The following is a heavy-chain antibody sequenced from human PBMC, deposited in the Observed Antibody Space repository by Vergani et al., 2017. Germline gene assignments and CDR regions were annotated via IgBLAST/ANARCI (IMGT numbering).Heavy chain of an antibody. V-gene: IGHV1-18*01. CDR2: ISAYNGNT. CDR3: ARVHRIGFLEWYDVKVAGASDY. D-gene: IGHD3-3*02. Sequence: QVQLVQSGAEVKKPGASVKVSCKASGYTFTSYGISWVRQAPGQGLEWMGWISAYNGNTNYAQKLQGRVTMTTDTSTSTAYMELRSLRSDDTAVYYCARVHRIGFLEWYDVKVAGASDYWGQGTLVTVSS. CDR1: GYTFTSYG. J-gene: IGHJ4*02.